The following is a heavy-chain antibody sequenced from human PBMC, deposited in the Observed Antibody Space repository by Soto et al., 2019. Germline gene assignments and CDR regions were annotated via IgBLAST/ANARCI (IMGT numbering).Heavy chain of an antibody. J-gene: IGHJ6*02. CDR2: MNPNSGNT. D-gene: IGHD1-26*01. CDR1: GYTFTSYD. V-gene: IGHV1-8*01. Sequence: ASVKVSCKASGYTFTSYDINWVRQATGQGLEWMGWMNPNSGNTGYAQKFQGRVTMTRNTSISTAYMGLSSLRSEDTAVYYCARNGDLLYYYYYYGMDVWGQGTTVTVSS. CDR3: ARNGDLLYYYYYYGMDV.